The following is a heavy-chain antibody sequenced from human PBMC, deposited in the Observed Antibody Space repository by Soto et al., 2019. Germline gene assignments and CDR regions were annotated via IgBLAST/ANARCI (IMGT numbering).Heavy chain of an antibody. Sequence: GGSLRLSCAASGFTFSSYAMHWVRQAPGKGLEWVAVISYDGSNKYYADSVKGRFTISRDNSKNTLYLQMNSLRAEDTAVYYCARDTEYTYDYWGQGTLVTVSS. J-gene: IGHJ4*02. CDR1: GFTFSSYA. V-gene: IGHV3-30-3*01. CDR3: ARDTEYTYDY. CDR2: ISYDGSNK. D-gene: IGHD6-6*01.